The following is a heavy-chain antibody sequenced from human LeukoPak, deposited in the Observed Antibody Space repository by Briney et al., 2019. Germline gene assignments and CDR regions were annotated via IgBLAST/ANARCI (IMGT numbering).Heavy chain of an antibody. V-gene: IGHV1-8*01. D-gene: IGHD1-26*01. J-gene: IGHJ6*03. CDR2: MNLNSGNT. CDR3: ARGVGATTNYYYYYMDV. CDR1: GYTFTNYD. Sequence: ASVKVSCKASGYTFTNYDINWVRQATGQGLEWMGWMNLNSGNTGYAQKFQGRVTMTRNTSISTAYMELSSLRSEDMAVYYCARGVGATTNYYYYYMDVWGKGTTVTVSS.